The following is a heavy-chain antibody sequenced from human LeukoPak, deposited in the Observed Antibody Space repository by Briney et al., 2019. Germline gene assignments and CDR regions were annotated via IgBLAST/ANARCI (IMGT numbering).Heavy chain of an antibody. D-gene: IGHD6-6*01. CDR2: IYYSGST. CDR1: GGSISGSSYY. V-gene: IGHV4-39*01. CDR3: VRHPALVPPDD. J-gene: IGHJ4*02. Sequence: SETLSLTCTVSGGSISGSSYYWGWIRQPPGKGLEWIGSIYYSGSTYYNPSLKSRVIISADTSKNQFSLKLSSVTAADTAVYYCVRHPALVPPDDWGQGTLVIVSS.